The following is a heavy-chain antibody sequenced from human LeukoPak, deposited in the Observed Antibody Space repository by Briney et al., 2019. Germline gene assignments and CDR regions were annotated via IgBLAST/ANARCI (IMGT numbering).Heavy chain of an antibody. Sequence: GGSLRRSCAASGFTFSSYWMSWVRQAPGKVLEWVDNIKQDGSEKYYVDSVKGRFTISRDNAKNSLYLQMNSLRAEDTAVYYCARDRYSSGWYVPFDYWGQGTLVTVSS. V-gene: IGHV3-7*01. J-gene: IGHJ4*02. CDR2: IKQDGSEK. D-gene: IGHD6-19*01. CDR1: GFTFSSYW. CDR3: ARDRYSSGWYVPFDY.